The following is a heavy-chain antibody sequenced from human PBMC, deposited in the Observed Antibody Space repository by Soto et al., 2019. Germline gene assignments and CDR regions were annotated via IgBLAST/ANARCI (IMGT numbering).Heavy chain of an antibody. D-gene: IGHD4-17*01. Sequence: QVQLVQSGAEVKKPGSSVKVSCKASGGTFSSYAISWVRQALGQGLEWMGGIIPIFGTANYAQKCQGRVTITADESTSTAYIELSSLRSEDTAVYYWARSTTVAGFDYWGQGTLVTVSS. J-gene: IGHJ4*02. CDR1: GGTFSSYA. CDR2: IIPIFGTA. CDR3: ARSTTVAGFDY. V-gene: IGHV1-69*01.